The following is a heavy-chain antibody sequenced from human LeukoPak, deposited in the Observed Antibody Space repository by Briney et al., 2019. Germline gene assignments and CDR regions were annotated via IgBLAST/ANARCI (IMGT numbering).Heavy chain of an antibody. V-gene: IGHV3-48*02. J-gene: IGHJ4*02. CDR1: GFAFSRYN. CDR3: ARDLRGDY. Sequence: GGSLRLSCAASGFAFSRYNMNWVRQVPGKGLEWVSYISSSSTTIYYADSVRGRFTVSRDNAENSLSLQMNSLRDEDTAVYYCARDLRGDYWGQGTLVTVSS. CDR2: ISSSSTTI.